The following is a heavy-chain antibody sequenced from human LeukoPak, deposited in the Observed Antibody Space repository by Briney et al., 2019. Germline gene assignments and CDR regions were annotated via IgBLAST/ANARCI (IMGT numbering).Heavy chain of an antibody. V-gene: IGHV5-51*01. D-gene: IGHD6-25*01. CDR1: GYSLTNNW. CDR2: IYPGDSGT. CDR3: ARQNSGWFDP. J-gene: IGHJ5*02. Sequence: GESLKISCKVSGYSLTNNWIGWVRQVPGKGLEWMGLIYPGDSGTRYSPSFQGQVTFSVDKSISTAFLQWSSLKASDTAMYYCARQNSGWFDPWGQGTPVTVSS.